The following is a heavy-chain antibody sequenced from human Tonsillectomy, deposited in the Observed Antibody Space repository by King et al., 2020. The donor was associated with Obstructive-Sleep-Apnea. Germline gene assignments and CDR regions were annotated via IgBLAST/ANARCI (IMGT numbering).Heavy chain of an antibody. CDR1: GFTFSDYY. CDR2: ISSSGSTI. D-gene: IGHD3-22*01. CDR3: ARGAYYYDSSGYFTRGWFDP. V-gene: IGHV3-11*01. J-gene: IGHJ5*02. Sequence: VQLVESGGGLVKPGGSLRLSCAASGFTFSDYYMSWIRQAPGKGLEWVSYISSSGSTIYYADSVKGRFTISRDNAKNSLYLQTNSLRAEDTAVYYCARGAYYYDSSGYFTRGWFDPWGQGTLVTVSS.